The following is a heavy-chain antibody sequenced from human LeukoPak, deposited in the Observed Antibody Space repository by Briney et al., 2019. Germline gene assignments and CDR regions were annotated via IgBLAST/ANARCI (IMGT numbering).Heavy chain of an antibody. J-gene: IGHJ4*02. CDR1: GFTFSSFA. D-gene: IGHD6-13*01. CDR2: ISYDGSTK. Sequence: GGSLRLSCAASGFTFSSFAVHWVRQAPGKGLEWMAYISYDGSTKNYADSVKGRFTISRDTSKNTLYLQMDSLRPEDTAVYYCARETGYGSSWPLHYWGQGTLVTVSS. CDR3: ARETGYGSSWPLHY. V-gene: IGHV3-30-3*01.